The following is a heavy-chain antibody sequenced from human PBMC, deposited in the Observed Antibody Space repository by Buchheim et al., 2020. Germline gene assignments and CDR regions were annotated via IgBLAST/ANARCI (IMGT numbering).Heavy chain of an antibody. D-gene: IGHD5-18*01. J-gene: IGHJ6*02. CDR3: ARDLDTAMVTGYYYGMDV. CDR2: ISSSSSTI. V-gene: IGHV3-48*01. CDR1: GFTFSSYS. Sequence: EVQLVESGGGLVQPGGSLRLSCAASGFTFSSYSMNWVRPAPGKGLEWVSYISSSSSTIYYADSVKGRFTISRDTAKNSLYLQMNSLRAEDTAVYYCARDLDTAMVTGYYYGMDVWGQGTT.